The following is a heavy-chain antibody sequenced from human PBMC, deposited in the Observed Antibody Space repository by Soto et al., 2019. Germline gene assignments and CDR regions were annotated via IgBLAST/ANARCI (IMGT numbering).Heavy chain of an antibody. J-gene: IGHJ5*01. CDR1: GLTFSSYA. CDR2: ISYDGYNK. V-gene: IGHV3-30*03. CDR3: AREQEALDS. Sequence: VQLVESGGGVVQPGRSLRLSCAASGLTFSSYAMHWVRQAPGKGLEWVAVISYDGYNKYYADSVKGRFTISRDNSKNTLYLLMNSLRAEDTAAYYCAREQEALDSWGQGTLITVSS.